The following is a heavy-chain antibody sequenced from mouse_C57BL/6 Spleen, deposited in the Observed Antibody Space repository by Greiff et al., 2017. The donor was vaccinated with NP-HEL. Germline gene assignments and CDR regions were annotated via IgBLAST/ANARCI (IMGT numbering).Heavy chain of an antibody. CDR1: GYSITSGYY. Sequence: EVKLQESGPGLVKPSQSLSLTCSVTGYSITSGYYWNWIRQFPGNKLEWMGYISYDGSNNYNPSLKNRISITRDTSKNQFFLKLNSVTTEDTATYYCARSALVTGTFDYWGQGTTLTVSS. V-gene: IGHV3-6*01. J-gene: IGHJ2*01. CDR3: ARSALVTGTFDY. CDR2: ISYDGSN. D-gene: IGHD4-1*01.